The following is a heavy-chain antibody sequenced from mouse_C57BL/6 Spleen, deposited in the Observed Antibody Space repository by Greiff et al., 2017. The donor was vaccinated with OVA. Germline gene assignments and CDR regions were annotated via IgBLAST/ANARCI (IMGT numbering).Heavy chain of an antibody. D-gene: IGHD4-1*01. J-gene: IGHJ2*01. CDR3: AKTGQFDY. CDR1: GFTFSDYG. CDR2: ISRGSSTI. V-gene: IGHV5-17*01. Sequence: EVKLLESGGGLVKPGGSLKLSCAASGFTFSDYGMHWVRQAPEKGLEWVAYISRGSSTIYYAETVKGRSTLSRDKAANTLFLQMTSLRSEDTAMYYCAKTGQFDYWGQGTTLTVSA.